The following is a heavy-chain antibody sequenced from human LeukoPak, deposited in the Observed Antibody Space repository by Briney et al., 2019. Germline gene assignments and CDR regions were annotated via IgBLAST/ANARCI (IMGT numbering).Heavy chain of an antibody. D-gene: IGHD3-10*01. V-gene: IGHV3-48*01. CDR3: ASGRGSGSYSPLDY. J-gene: IGHJ4*02. CDR2: ISSSSSTI. Sequence: GGCLRLSCAASGFTFSSYSMNWVRQAPGKGLEWVSYISSSSSTIYYADSVKGRFTISRDNSKNTLFLQMNSLRAEDTAVYYCASGRGSGSYSPLDYWGQGTLVTVSS. CDR1: GFTFSSYS.